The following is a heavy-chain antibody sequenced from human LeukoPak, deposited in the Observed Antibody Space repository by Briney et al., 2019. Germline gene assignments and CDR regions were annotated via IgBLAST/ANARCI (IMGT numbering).Heavy chain of an antibody. CDR2: ISASAGIT. Sequence: GGSLRLSCAASGFTFSSSAMSWVRQAPGKGLEWVSAISASAGITYYADSVEGRFAISRDNSKNSLYLQMNSLRAEDTAVYYCAREVGGPGAHFDIWGQGTMVTVSS. D-gene: IGHD3-3*01. CDR3: AREVGGPGAHFDI. CDR1: GFTFSSSA. J-gene: IGHJ3*02. V-gene: IGHV3-23*01.